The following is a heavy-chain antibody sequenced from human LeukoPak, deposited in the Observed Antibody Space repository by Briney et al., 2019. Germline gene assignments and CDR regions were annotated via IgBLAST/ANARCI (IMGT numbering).Heavy chain of an antibody. Sequence: SETLSLTCTVSGGSISRDFWSWIRQPPGKGLEWIGYIYYTGSTNYNPSLKSRVTISIDTSKNQFSLRLSSVTAADTAVYYCASGYGDYWFDPWGQGTLVTVSS. CDR3: ASGYGDYWFDP. CDR2: IYYTGST. CDR1: GGSISRDF. J-gene: IGHJ5*02. D-gene: IGHD4-17*01. V-gene: IGHV4-59*01.